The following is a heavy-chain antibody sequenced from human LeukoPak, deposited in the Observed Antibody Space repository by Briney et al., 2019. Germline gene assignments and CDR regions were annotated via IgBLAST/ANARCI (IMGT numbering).Heavy chain of an antibody. CDR2: IYSSGST. CDR1: GGSISSHY. J-gene: IGHJ1*01. V-gene: IGHV4-59*11. CDR3: ARGLQH. Sequence: SETLSLTCTVSGGSISSHYWSWIRQPPGKGLEWIGDIYSSGSTNYNPSLKSRVTISVDTSKNQFSLKLSSVTAADTAVYYCARGLQHWGQGTLVTVSS.